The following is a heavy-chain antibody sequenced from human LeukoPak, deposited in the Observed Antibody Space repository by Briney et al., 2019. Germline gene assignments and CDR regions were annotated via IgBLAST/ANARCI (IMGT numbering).Heavy chain of an antibody. Sequence: PGGSLRLSCAASGFTFSSCSMNWVRQAPGKGLEWVSYISSSSYTIYYADSVKGRFTISRDNAKNSLYLQMNSLRAEDTAVYYCARDWFGARDYWGQGTLVTVSS. CDR1: GFTFSSCS. CDR3: ARDWFGARDY. V-gene: IGHV3-48*04. J-gene: IGHJ4*02. CDR2: ISSSSYTI. D-gene: IGHD3-10*01.